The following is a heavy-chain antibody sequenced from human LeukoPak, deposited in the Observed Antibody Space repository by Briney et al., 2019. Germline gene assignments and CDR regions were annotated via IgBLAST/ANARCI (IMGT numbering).Heavy chain of an antibody. CDR1: GGSFSSYY. V-gene: IGHV4-34*01. CDR3: ARPSAAEGGMDV. CDR2: INHSGST. D-gene: IGHD6-13*01. Sequence: SETLSLTCAVYGGSFSSYYWSWIRQPPGKGLEWIGEINHSGSTNYNPSLRSRVTISVDTSKNQFSLKLSSVTAADTAVYYCARPSAAEGGMDVWGQGTTVTVSS. J-gene: IGHJ6*02.